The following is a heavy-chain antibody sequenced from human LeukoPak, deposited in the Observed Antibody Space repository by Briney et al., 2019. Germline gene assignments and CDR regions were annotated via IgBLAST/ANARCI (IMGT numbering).Heavy chain of an antibody. D-gene: IGHD2-2*01. Sequence: EGSLRLSCAASGFTFDDYGMSWVRQAPGKGLVWVSGIYWNGGSTGHADSVKGRFTISRGNAKNSLYLQMNSLRAEDTALYYCARVGYCSSTSCYRSWHYYYYYMDVWGKGTTVTVSS. CDR1: GFTFDDYG. CDR3: ARVGYCSSTSCYRSWHYYYYYMDV. V-gene: IGHV3-20*04. J-gene: IGHJ6*03. CDR2: IYWNGGST.